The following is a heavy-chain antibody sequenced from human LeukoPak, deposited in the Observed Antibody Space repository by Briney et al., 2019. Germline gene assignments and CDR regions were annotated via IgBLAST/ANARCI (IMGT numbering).Heavy chain of an antibody. Sequence: SETLSLTCTVSGGSISSYYWSWIRQPPGKGLEWIGYIYYSGSTNYNPSLKSRVTISVDTSKNQFSLKLSSVTAADTAVYYCARGPRYNWNDELGNWFDPWGQGTLVTVSS. V-gene: IGHV4-59*01. D-gene: IGHD1-1*01. CDR2: IYYSGST. J-gene: IGHJ5*02. CDR1: GGSISSYY. CDR3: ARGPRYNWNDELGNWFDP.